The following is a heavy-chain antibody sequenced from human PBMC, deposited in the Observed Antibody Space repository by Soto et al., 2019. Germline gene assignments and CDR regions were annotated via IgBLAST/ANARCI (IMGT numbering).Heavy chain of an antibody. Sequence: QITLKESGPTLVKPTQTLTLTCTFSGFSLSTSGVGVGWIRQPPGKALEWLALIYWDDDKRYSPSLKSRLTITTDTSKNQVVLTMTNMDPVDTATYYCAHRRSPAYGSTFDYWGQGTLVTVSS. J-gene: IGHJ4*02. CDR3: AHRRSPAYGSTFDY. D-gene: IGHD6-13*01. CDR1: GFSLSTSGVG. V-gene: IGHV2-5*02. CDR2: IYWDDDK.